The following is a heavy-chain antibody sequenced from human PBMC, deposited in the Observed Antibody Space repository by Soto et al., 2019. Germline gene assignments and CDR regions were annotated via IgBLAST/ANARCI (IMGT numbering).Heavy chain of an antibody. J-gene: IGHJ6*02. CDR1: GGSVSRGSYY. Sequence: SETLSLTCTVSGGSVSRGSYYWSWIRQPPGTGLEWIGYIYYSGSTNYNPSLKSRVTISVDTSKNQFSLKLSSVTAADTAVYYCARDRLYYDFLIGPFPGYYGMLFRGQVPTVTV. D-gene: IGHD3-3*01. CDR2: IYYSGST. V-gene: IGHV4-61*01. CDR3: ARDRLYYDFLIGPFPGYYGMLF.